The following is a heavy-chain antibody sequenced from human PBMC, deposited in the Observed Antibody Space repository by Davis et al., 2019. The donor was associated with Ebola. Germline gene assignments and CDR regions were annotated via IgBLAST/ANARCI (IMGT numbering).Heavy chain of an antibody. CDR2: IRSSDTTI. Sequence: GGSLRLSCAASGFTLSDYYMSWIRQAPGKGLEWVSSIRSSDTTIYYSDPVKGRFTVSRDNAKNSLYLQMNSLRAEDTAVYYCARDQVGPGAIIDFWGQGTLVTVS. CDR3: ARDQVGPGAIIDF. CDR1: GFTLSDYY. J-gene: IGHJ4*02. V-gene: IGHV3-11*01. D-gene: IGHD1-26*01.